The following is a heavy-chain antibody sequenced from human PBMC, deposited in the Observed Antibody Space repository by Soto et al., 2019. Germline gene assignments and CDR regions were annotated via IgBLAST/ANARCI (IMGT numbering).Heavy chain of an antibody. CDR1: GYTFTSYG. CDR3: ARVNWNFNYYSYGMDV. D-gene: IGHD1-7*01. Sequence: GASVKVSCKASGYTFTSYGISWVRQAPGQGLEWMGWISAYNGNTNYAQKLQGRVTMTTDTSTSTAYMGLSSLRSDDTAVYYCARVNWNFNYYSYGMDVWGQGTTVTV. J-gene: IGHJ6*02. V-gene: IGHV1-18*01. CDR2: ISAYNGNT.